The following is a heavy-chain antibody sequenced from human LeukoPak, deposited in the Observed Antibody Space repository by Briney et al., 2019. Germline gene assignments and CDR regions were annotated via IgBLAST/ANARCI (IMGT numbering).Heavy chain of an antibody. CDR3: TRDWVNTVTTDYYYYMDV. CDR2: IRSKAYGGTT. J-gene: IGHJ6*03. CDR1: GFTFSSYS. Sequence: SLRLSCAASGFTFSSYSMNWVRQAPGKGLEWVGFIRSKAYGGTTEYAASVKGRFTISRDDSKSIGYLQMHSLKTEDTAVYYCTRDWVNTVTTDYYYYMDVWGKGTTVTISS. V-gene: IGHV3-49*04. D-gene: IGHD4-17*01.